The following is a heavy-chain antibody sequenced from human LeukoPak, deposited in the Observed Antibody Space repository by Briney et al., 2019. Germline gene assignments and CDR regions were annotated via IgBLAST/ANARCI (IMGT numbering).Heavy chain of an antibody. V-gene: IGHV3-7*01. CDR3: ARSPSNDY. Sequence: GGSLRLSCAASGFTFSSYGMSWVRQAPGKGLEWVANIKQDGSEKYYVDSVKGRFTISRDNAKNSLYLQMNSLRAEDTAVYYCARSPSNDYWGQGTLVTVSS. J-gene: IGHJ4*02. CDR1: GFTFSSYG. CDR2: IKQDGSEK.